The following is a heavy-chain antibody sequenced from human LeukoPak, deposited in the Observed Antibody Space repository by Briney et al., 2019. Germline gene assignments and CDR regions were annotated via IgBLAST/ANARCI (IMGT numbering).Heavy chain of an antibody. Sequence: KPSETLSLTCAVYGGSFSGYYWSWIRQPPGKGLEWIGEINHSGSTNYNPSLKSRVTISVDTSKNQFSLKLSSVTAADTAVYYCARGISYSSGWYGWFDPWGQGTLVTVSS. CDR2: INHSGST. CDR1: GGSFSGYY. J-gene: IGHJ5*02. V-gene: IGHV4-34*01. CDR3: ARGISYSSGWYGWFDP. D-gene: IGHD6-19*01.